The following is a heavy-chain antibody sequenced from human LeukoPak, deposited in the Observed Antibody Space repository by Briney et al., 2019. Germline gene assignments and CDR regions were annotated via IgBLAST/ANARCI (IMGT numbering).Heavy chain of an antibody. Sequence: GGSLRLSCAASGFTFSSYAMSWVRQAPGKGLEWASAISGSGGSTYYADSVKGRFTISRDKSKNTLYLQMNTLRAEDTAVYYCAKTGGSSLSFDYWGQGTLVTVSS. CDR2: ISGSGGST. V-gene: IGHV3-23*01. CDR3: AKTGGSSLSFDY. D-gene: IGHD6-13*01. CDR1: GFTFSSYA. J-gene: IGHJ4*02.